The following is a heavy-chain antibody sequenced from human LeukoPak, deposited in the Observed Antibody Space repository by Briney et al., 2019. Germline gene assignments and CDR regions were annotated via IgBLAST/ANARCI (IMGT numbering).Heavy chain of an antibody. V-gene: IGHV4-34*01. D-gene: IGHD4-17*01. CDR2: INHSGST. CDR1: GVSINDYY. CDR3: ARGDGGGVTTEDYYYYYYMAV. Sequence: PSETLSLTCGVFGVSINDYYWSWIRQPPGKGLEWIGEINHSGSTNYNPSLKSRVTISVDTSKKQFSLKLSSVTAAATAVYYCARGDGGGVTTEDYYYYYYMAVWGKGTTVTVSS. J-gene: IGHJ6*03.